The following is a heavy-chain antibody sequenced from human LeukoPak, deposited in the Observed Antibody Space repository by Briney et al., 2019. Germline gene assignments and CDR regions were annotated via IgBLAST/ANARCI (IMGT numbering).Heavy chain of an antibody. CDR2: IIPILGIA. CDR1: GGTFSSYA. D-gene: IGHD3-22*01. Sequence: APVKVSCKASGGTFSSYAISWVRQAPGQGLEWMGRIIPILGIANYAQKFQGRVTITADKSTSAAYMELSSLRSEDTAVYYCARDPTMTEIWFDPWGQGTLVTVSS. CDR3: ARDPTMTEIWFDP. J-gene: IGHJ5*02. V-gene: IGHV1-69*04.